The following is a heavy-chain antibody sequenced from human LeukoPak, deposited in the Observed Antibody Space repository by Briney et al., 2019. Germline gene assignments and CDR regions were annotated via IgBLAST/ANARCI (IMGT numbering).Heavy chain of an antibody. CDR1: GYTFTSYD. CDR3: AREYYDILTGLYYFDY. J-gene: IGHJ4*02. Sequence: ASVKVSCKASGYTFTSYDINWVRQATGQGLEWMGWMNPNSGNTGYAQKFQDRVTITRNTAISTAYMELNSLRSEDTAVYYCAREYYDILTGLYYFDYWGQGALATVSS. CDR2: MNPNSGNT. D-gene: IGHD3-9*01. V-gene: IGHV1-8*03.